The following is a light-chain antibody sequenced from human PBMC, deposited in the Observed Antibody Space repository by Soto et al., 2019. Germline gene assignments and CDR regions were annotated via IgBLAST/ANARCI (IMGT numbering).Light chain of an antibody. CDR2: DAF. J-gene: IGKJ2*01. V-gene: IGKV3-11*01. CDR3: QQRSNWPPT. CDR1: QSISSY. Sequence: EVVLTQSPATLSLSPGERATLSCRASQSISSYLAWYQQKPGQSPRLLISDAFNRATDIPARFSGSGSGTDFTLTISSLESEDFVVYYCQQRSNWPPTFGQGTKLEIK.